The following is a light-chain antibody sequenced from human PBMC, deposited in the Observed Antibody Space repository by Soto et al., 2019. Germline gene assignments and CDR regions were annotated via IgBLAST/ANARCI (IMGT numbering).Light chain of an antibody. CDR2: KAS. CDR1: QSINSW. CDR3: QQYNSYPWT. J-gene: IGKJ1*01. Sequence: DIQMTQSPSALSASVGDRVTITCRASQSINSWLAWYQQKPGKAPKLLIYKASTLESGVPSRFSGSGSGTEFTLTISSLQPDDFATYYCQQYNSYPWTFGQGTQVEIK. V-gene: IGKV1-5*03.